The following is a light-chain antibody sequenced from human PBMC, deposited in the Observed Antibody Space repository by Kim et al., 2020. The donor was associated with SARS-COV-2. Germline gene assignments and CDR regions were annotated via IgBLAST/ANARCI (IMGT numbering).Light chain of an antibody. CDR2: AVS. CDR3: QQYKSYPLT. Sequence: DIPMAQSTSSMSASVGDRVTITCRASQDINHYLAWFQQKPGKAPKSLIYAVSNLQRGVPSKFSGSGSGTHFTLTISSLQPEDFATYYCQQYKSYPLTFGQGTKVDIK. CDR1: QDINHY. J-gene: IGKJ1*01. V-gene: IGKV1-16*02.